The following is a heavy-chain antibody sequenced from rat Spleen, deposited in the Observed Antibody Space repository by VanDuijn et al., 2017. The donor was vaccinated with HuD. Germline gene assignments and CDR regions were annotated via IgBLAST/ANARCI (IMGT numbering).Heavy chain of an antibody. CDR3: ARDENGYVNLWFAY. D-gene: IGHD2-3*01. CDR2: ISSGGST. V-gene: IGHV2S12*01. CDR1: GFSLTSNG. Sequence: QVQLKESGPGLVQPSQTLSLTCTVSGFSLTSNGVSWVRQPPGKGLEWIAAISSGGSTYYNPALKPRLSISKDTSKSQVFLKMNSLQTEDTATYYCARDENGYVNLWFAYWGQGTLVTVSS. J-gene: IGHJ3*01.